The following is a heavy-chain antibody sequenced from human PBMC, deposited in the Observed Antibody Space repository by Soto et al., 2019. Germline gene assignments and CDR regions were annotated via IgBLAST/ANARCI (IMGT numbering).Heavy chain of an antibody. CDR1: GASISSYH. D-gene: IGHD3-16*01. J-gene: IGHJ6*03. Sequence: KTSETLSLTCTVSGASISSYHWSWIRQTPGKGLEWIGYIYYRGSANYNPSLKSRVTFSVDTSKNQVSMKLSSVTAADTGLYYCAAAVPAEYVFPYYYMDVWGKGTTVTVSS. CDR2: IYYRGSA. CDR3: AAAVPAEYVFPYYYMDV. V-gene: IGHV4-59*01.